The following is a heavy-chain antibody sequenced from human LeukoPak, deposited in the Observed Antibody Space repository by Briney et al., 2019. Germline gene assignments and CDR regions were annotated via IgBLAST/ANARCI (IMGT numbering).Heavy chain of an antibody. V-gene: IGHV3-9*01. D-gene: IGHD2-21*02. Sequence: PGGSLRLSCAASGFTFDDYAMNWVRKAPGKGLEWVSGISWNSGSIGYADSVKGRFTISRDNAKNSLYLQMNSLRAEDTALYYCAKDIYRVVTAILGYWGQGTLVTVSS. J-gene: IGHJ4*02. CDR3: AKDIYRVVTAILGY. CDR2: ISWNSGSI. CDR1: GFTFDDYA.